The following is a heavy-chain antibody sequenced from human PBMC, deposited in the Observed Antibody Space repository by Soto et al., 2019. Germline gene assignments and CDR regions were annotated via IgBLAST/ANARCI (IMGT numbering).Heavy chain of an antibody. CDR2: IYPGDSDT. Sequence: GESLKISCKGSGYSFTSYWIAWVRQMPGKGLEWMGIIYPGDSDTRYSSSLQGQVTISADKSFNTAYLQWSSLKASDTAMYYCARLQRDGMDVWGQGTTVTVSS. J-gene: IGHJ6*02. V-gene: IGHV5-51*01. D-gene: IGHD6-25*01. CDR1: GYSFTSYW. CDR3: ARLQRDGMDV.